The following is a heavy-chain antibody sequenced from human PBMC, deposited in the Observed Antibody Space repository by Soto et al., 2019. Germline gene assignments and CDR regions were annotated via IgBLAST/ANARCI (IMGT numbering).Heavy chain of an antibody. V-gene: IGHV4-34*01. CDR1: VGSFSGYY. CDR3: ARFYDSSRWSYWGLGFEY. Sequence: PSETLSLTCAFYVGSFSGYYWSCIRHPPGKWLEWIGEINHSGSTNYNPSLKSRVTISVDTSKNQFSLKLSSVTAADTAVYYCARFYDSSRWSYWGLGFEYWGQATLGIVSS. CDR2: INHSGST. D-gene: IGHD6-19*01. J-gene: IGHJ4*02.